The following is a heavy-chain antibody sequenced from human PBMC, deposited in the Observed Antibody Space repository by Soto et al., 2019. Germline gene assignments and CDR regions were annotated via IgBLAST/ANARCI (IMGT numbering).Heavy chain of an antibody. CDR2: IKTNTEGGTT. CDR3: TTGSVEGV. V-gene: IGHV3-15*07. D-gene: IGHD2-15*01. CDR1: GLTISNAW. Sequence: EVQLVESGGGFIYPGGSLRLSCAASGLTISNAWMNWVRQAPGKGLEWVGRIKTNTEGGTTDYAAAVKGRCTVSRDDSTTTLYLQLNSLKTEDTAVYYCTTGSVEGVWGQGTTVTVSS. J-gene: IGHJ6*02.